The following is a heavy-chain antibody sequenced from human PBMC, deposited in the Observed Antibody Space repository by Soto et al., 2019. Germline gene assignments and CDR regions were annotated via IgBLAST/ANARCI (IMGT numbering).Heavy chain of an antibody. V-gene: IGHV1-2*02. CDR1: GYTFTGYY. J-gene: IGHJ4*02. D-gene: IGHD6-6*01. CDR3: ARHSSSSWGHY. CDR2: INPNSGGT. Sequence: QVQLVQSGAEVKKPGASVKVSCKASGYTFTGYYIHWVRQAPGQGLEWMGWINPNSGGTNYAQKCQGRVTMTRDTSISTAYRELSRLRSDDTAVYYCARHSSSSWGHYWGQGTLVTVSS.